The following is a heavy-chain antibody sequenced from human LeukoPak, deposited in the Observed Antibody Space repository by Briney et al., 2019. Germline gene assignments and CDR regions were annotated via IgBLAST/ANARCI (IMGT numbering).Heavy chain of an antibody. CDR3: ARYCCCGRCWSKSFEY. CDR2: ISGSGGST. J-gene: IGHJ4*02. Sequence: GGSLRLSCAASGFTFSSYAMSWVRRAPGKGLEWVSAISGSGGSTYYADSVKGRFTISRDNSKDTVYLQVNRLRAEDTAVYYCARYCCCGRCWSKSFEYWGQGALVTVSS. CDR1: GFTFSSYA. V-gene: IGHV3-23*01. D-gene: IGHD2-15*01.